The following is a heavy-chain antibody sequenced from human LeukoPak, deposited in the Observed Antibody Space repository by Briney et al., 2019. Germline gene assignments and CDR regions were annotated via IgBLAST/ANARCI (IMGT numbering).Heavy chain of an antibody. CDR1: GGSFSGYY. CDR2: INHSGST. D-gene: IGHD2-15*01. Sequence: PSETLSLTCAVYGGSFSGYYRSWIRQPPGKGLEWIGEINHSGSTNYNPSLKSRVTISVDTSKNQFSLKLSSVTAADTAVYYCARGGAGRRYCSGGSCYRARFDYWGQVTLVTVSS. V-gene: IGHV4-34*01. CDR3: ARGGAGRRYCSGGSCYRARFDY. J-gene: IGHJ4*02.